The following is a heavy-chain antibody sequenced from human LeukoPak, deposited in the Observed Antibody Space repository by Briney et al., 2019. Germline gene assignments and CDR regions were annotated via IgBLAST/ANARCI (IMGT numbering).Heavy chain of an antibody. J-gene: IGHJ5*02. CDR3: ARLLWGSYRHNWFDP. D-gene: IGHD3-16*02. V-gene: IGHV4-39*01. CDR2: IYYSGST. Sequence: SETLSLTCTVSGGSISSSSYYWGWIRQPPGKGLEWIGSIYYSGSTYYNPSLKSRVTISVDTSKNQFSLKLSSVTAADTAVYYCARLLWGSYRHNWFDPWGQGTLVTVSS. CDR1: GGSISSSSYY.